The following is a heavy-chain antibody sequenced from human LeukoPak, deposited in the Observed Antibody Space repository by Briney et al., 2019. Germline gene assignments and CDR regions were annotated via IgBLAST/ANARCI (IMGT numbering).Heavy chain of an antibody. CDR3: ASSPRGTEYFHH. Sequence: SETLSLTCTVSGASVKSGSSYWSWIRQPPGKGLEWIGYLPPSGRANYTPSLTSRVTISVDTSNNQSSLKLSSVTAADTAVYYCASSPRGTEYFHHWGQGTLVTVSS. CDR2: LPPSGRA. D-gene: IGHD3-10*01. CDR1: GASVKSGSSY. J-gene: IGHJ1*01. V-gene: IGHV4-61*01.